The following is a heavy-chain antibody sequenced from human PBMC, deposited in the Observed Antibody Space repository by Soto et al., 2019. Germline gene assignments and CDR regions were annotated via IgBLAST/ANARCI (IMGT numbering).Heavy chain of an antibody. CDR2: ISSSSSYI. CDR3: ARDFHVSDSSSSLDY. V-gene: IGHV3-21*01. D-gene: IGHD6-6*01. J-gene: IGHJ4*02. Sequence: EVQLVESGGGLVKPGGSLRLSCAASGFTFSSYSMNWVRQAPGKGLEWVSSISSSSSYIYYADSVKGRFTISRDNAKNSLYLQMNSLRAEDTAVYYCARDFHVSDSSSSLDYWGQGTLVTVSS. CDR1: GFTFSSYS.